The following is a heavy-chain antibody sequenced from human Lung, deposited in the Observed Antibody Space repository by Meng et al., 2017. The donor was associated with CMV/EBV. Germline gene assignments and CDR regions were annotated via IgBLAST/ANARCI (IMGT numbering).Heavy chain of an antibody. Sequence: QVQVRGAGPALVKPSETLSLTCAVSGVSITNHNWWAWVRQPPGKGLEWIGEIPHRGSSAYNPSLKSRVSMSIDKSKNQFSLKLTSVTAADTAVYHCLRRSGGSVWGQGTLVTVSS. CDR1: GVSITNHNW. CDR3: LRRSGGSV. D-gene: IGHD3-10*01. J-gene: IGHJ1*01. V-gene: IGHV4-4*02. CDR2: IPHRGSS.